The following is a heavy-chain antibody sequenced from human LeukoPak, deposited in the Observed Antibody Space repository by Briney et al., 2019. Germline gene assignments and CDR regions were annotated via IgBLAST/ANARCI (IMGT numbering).Heavy chain of an antibody. J-gene: IGHJ4*02. V-gene: IGHV3-66*01. CDR2: IYSTGDT. CDR3: ARYDYGSNRYYLFDC. CDR1: GLAFSSKY. D-gene: IGHD3-22*01. Sequence: PGGSLRLSCAVSGLAFSSKYMSWVGQAPGKGLEWVSVIYSTGDTRYADSVKGRFTISRDNSKNTLYLQMNSLRAEDTAVYYCARYDYGSNRYYLFDCWGQGTLVTVSS.